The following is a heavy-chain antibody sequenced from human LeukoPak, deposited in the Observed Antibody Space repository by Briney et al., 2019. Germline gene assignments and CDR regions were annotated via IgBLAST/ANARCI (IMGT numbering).Heavy chain of an antibody. J-gene: IGHJ2*01. CDR2: IYTSVST. D-gene: IGHD3-10*01. CDR3: ARSEIGSGSYYNHGYWYFDL. CDR1: GGSISSDY. V-gene: IGHV4-4*07. Sequence: PSETLSLTCTVSGGSISSDYWSWIRQPAGKGLEWIGRIYTSVSTNYNPSLKSRVTMSVDTSKNQFSLKLSSVTAADTAVYYCARSEIGSGSYYNHGYWYFDLWGRGTLVTVSS.